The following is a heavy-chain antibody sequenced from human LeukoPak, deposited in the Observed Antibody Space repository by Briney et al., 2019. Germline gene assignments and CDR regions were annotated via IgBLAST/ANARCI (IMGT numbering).Heavy chain of an antibody. CDR2: IWHDGGYE. D-gene: IGHD1-26*01. CDR3: AKDGVGATSLDC. Sequence: GGSLRLSCAASGFTFSRYGMHWVRQAPGKGLEWVAVIWHDGGYEYYADSVKGRFTISRDSSKNRLYLQMNSLRAEDTAVYYCAKDGVGATSLDCWGQGTLVTVSS. V-gene: IGHV3-33*06. J-gene: IGHJ4*02. CDR1: GFTFSRYG.